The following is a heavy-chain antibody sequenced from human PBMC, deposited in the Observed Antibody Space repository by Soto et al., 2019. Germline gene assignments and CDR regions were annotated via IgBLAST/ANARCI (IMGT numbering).Heavy chain of an antibody. CDR3: ARGGNCDNVGYWYFDL. CDR1: GYTFTTYY. Sequence: QVQLVQSGAEVKKPGASVEVSCKASGYTFTTYYIHWVRHAPGQGLEWMGVINPGGVSTKYAQKFLDRVTMTSDTYTSTVFMALSSLRSEDTAVYFCARGGNCDNVGYWYFDLWGRGTQVTVSP. J-gene: IGHJ2*01. CDR2: INPGGVST. D-gene: IGHD1-20*01. V-gene: IGHV1-46*01.